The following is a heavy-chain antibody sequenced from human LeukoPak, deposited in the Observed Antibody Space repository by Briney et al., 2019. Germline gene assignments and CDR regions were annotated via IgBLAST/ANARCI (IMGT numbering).Heavy chain of an antibody. V-gene: IGHV3-23*01. Sequence: GGSLRLSCAASGFTFSGYAMSWVRQAPGKGLEWVSAISGSGGSTYYADSVKGRFTISRDNSKNTLYLQMSSLRAEDTAVYYCAKGHTIAAAGSYFDYWGQGTLVTVSS. J-gene: IGHJ4*02. D-gene: IGHD6-13*01. CDR2: ISGSGGST. CDR3: AKGHTIAAAGSYFDY. CDR1: GFTFSGYA.